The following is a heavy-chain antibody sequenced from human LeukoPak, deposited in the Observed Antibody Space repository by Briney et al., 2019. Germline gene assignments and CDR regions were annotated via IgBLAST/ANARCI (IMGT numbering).Heavy chain of an antibody. Sequence: GGSLRLSCAASGFTFSSYWMSWARQAPGKGLEWVANINQDGGEKYYVDSVKGRFTISRDNAKNSLYLQMNSLRAEDTAVYYCARAPSSSWPYFDYWGQGTLVTVSS. D-gene: IGHD6-13*01. CDR3: ARAPSSSWPYFDY. V-gene: IGHV3-7*03. CDR1: GFTFSSYW. J-gene: IGHJ4*02. CDR2: INQDGGEK.